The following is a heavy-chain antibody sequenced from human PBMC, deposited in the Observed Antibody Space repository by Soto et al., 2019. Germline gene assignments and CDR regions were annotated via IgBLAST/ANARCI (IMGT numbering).Heavy chain of an antibody. CDR1: GFTFSTYG. J-gene: IGHJ4*02. D-gene: IGHD4-4*01. Sequence: GGSLRLSCAASGFTFSTYGMHWARQAPGKGLEWVAVIRYDGSNKYYADTVKGRFTISRDNSKNTLYLQMNSLRAEDTAVYYCRVAVTTNFDYWGQGTLVTVSS. CDR3: RVAVTTNFDY. CDR2: IRYDGSNK. V-gene: IGHV3-30*02.